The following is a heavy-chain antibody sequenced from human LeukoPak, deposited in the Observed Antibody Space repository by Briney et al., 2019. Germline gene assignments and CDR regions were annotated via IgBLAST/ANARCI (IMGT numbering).Heavy chain of an antibody. CDR2: IYYSGST. CDR3: ASRSTTAFHY. Sequence: SETLSLTCTVSGGSISSSSYYWGWIRQPPGRGLEWIGSIYYSGSTYYNPSLKSRVTISVDTSKNQFSLKLSSVTAADTVVYYCASRSTTAFHYWGQGTLVTVSS. D-gene: IGHD5/OR15-5a*01. J-gene: IGHJ4*02. V-gene: IGHV4-39*01. CDR1: GGSISSSSYY.